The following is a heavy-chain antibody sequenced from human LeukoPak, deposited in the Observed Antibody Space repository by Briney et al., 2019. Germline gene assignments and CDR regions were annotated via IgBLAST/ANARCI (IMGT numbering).Heavy chain of an antibody. Sequence: PSETLSLTCTVSGVSISSRSYYWGWIRQPPGKRLEWIGSMYYSGSTYYNPSLKSRVTISVDTSKNQFSLKLSSVTAADTAVYYCASLTVLACLPFWFDPWGQGTLVTVSS. CDR3: ASLTVLACLPFWFDP. D-gene: IGHD3-3*01. CDR1: GVSISSRSYY. V-gene: IGHV4-39*01. J-gene: IGHJ5*02. CDR2: MYYSGST.